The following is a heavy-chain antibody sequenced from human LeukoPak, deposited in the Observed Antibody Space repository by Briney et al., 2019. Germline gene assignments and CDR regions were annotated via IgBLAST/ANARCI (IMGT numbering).Heavy chain of an antibody. Sequence: PGGSLRLSCAASGFTFSSYGMHWVRQAPGKGLEWVAFIRYDGSNKYYADSVKGRFTISRDNAKNSLYLQMNSLRAEDMALYYCAKDVSSSPTYWYFDLWGRGTLVTVSS. CDR3: AKDVSSSPTYWYFDL. CDR2: IRYDGSNK. V-gene: IGHV3-30*02. D-gene: IGHD6-6*01. CDR1: GFTFSSYG. J-gene: IGHJ2*01.